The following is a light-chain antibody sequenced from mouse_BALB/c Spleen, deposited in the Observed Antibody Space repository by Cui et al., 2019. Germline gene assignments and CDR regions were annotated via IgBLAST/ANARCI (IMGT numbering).Light chain of an antibody. CDR3: QQYNNYPPSLT. V-gene: IGKV6-23*01. Sequence: DIVMTQSHKFMSTSVGDRVSITCKASQDVGTTVAWYQQKPGQSPNLLIYWASTRHTGVPDRFTGSGSGTDFTLTISNVQSEDLADYFCQQYNNYPPSLTFGAGTKLELK. CDR1: QDVGTT. J-gene: IGKJ5*01. CDR2: WAS.